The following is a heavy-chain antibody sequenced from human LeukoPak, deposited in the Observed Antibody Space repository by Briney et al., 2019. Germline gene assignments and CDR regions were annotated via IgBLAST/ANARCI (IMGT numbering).Heavy chain of an antibody. CDR3: ARGEYCSSTSCYSVGIDAFDI. D-gene: IGHD2-2*01. Sequence: SQTLSLTCAISGDSVSSSSAAWNWIRQSPSRGLEWLGRSYYGSKWYNDYAVSVKSRITINPDTSKNQFSLQLNSVTPEDTAVYYCARGEYCSSTSCYSVGIDAFDIWGQGTMVTVSS. J-gene: IGHJ3*02. V-gene: IGHV6-1*01. CDR1: GDSVSSSSAA. CDR2: SYYGSKWYN.